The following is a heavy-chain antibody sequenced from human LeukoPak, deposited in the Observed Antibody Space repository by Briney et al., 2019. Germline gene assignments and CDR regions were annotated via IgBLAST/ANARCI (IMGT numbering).Heavy chain of an antibody. CDR2: IYTSGST. J-gene: IGHJ6*03. Sequence: SETLSLTCTVSGGSISSYYWSWIRQPAGKGLEWIGRIYTSGSTNYNPSLKSRVTMSVDTSKNQFSLKLSSVTAADTAVYYCARSRSSIAAPGYYYMDVWGKGTTVTVSS. CDR1: GGSISSYY. V-gene: IGHV4-4*07. CDR3: ARSRSSIAAPGYYYMDV. D-gene: IGHD6-6*01.